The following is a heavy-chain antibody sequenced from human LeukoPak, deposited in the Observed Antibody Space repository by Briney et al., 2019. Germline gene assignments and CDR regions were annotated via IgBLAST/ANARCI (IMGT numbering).Heavy chain of an antibody. V-gene: IGHV3-21*01. CDR3: ARERGDSMALYYYYMDV. CDR1: GFTFSSYS. CDR2: ISSSSSYI. J-gene: IGHJ6*03. Sequence: GGSLRLSCAASGFTFSSYSMNWVRQAPGKGLEWVSSISSSSSYIYYADSVKGRFTISRDNAKNSLYLQMNSLRAEDTAVYYCARERGDSMALYYYYMDVWGKGTSVTVSS. D-gene: IGHD4/OR15-4a*01.